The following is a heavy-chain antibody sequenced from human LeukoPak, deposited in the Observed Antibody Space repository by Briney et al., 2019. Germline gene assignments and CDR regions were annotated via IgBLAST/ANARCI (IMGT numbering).Heavy chain of an antibody. CDR2: IYYSGST. CDR1: GVSISSYY. D-gene: IGHD5-24*01. Sequence: SETLSLTCTVSGVSISSYYWSWIRQPPGKGLEWIGYIYYSGSTNYNPSLKSRVTISVDTSKNQFSLKLSSVTAADTAVYYCARRSDGYNLWGQGTLVTVSS. J-gene: IGHJ5*02. V-gene: IGHV4-59*01. CDR3: ARRSDGYNL.